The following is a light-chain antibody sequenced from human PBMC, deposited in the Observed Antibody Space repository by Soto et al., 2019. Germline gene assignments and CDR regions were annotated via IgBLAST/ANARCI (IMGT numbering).Light chain of an antibody. J-gene: IGKJ1*01. CDR1: QSISSY. Sequence: DIQMTQSPSSLSASVGDRVTIICRASQSISSYLNWHQQKPGKAPSLLIFDASTLHSGVPSRFSGSGSGTEFTLTISSLQPDDFATYYCQQFAVSRTFGKGTKVDI. CDR2: DAS. CDR3: QQFAVSRT. V-gene: IGKV1-39*01.